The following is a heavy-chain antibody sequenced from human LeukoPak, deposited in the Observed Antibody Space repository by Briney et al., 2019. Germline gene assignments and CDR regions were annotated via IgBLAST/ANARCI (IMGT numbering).Heavy chain of an antibody. CDR1: GFTFSSYS. CDR2: ISSSSSYI. V-gene: IGHV3-21*01. D-gene: IGHD6-13*01. J-gene: IGHJ4*02. Sequence: PGGCLRLSCAASGFTFSSYSMNWVRQAPGKGLEWVSSISSSSSYIYYADSVKGRFTISRDNAKNSLYLQMNSLRAEDTAVYYCARDWLVVWYSSSPRFDYWGQGTLVTVSS. CDR3: ARDWLVVWYSSSPRFDY.